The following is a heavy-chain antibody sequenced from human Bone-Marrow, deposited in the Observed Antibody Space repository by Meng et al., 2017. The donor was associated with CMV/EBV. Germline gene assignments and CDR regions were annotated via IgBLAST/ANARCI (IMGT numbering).Heavy chain of an antibody. CDR3: ARLARLSSRGYCSSTSCHYYYYGMDV. Sequence: ASVKVSCKASGYTFTGYYMHCVRQAPGQGLEGMGWINPNSGGTNYAQKFQGRVTMTRDTSISTAYMELSRLRSDDTAVYYCARLARLSSRGYCSSTSCHYYYYGMDVWGQGTTVTVSS. CDR2: INPNSGGT. CDR1: GYTFTGYY. D-gene: IGHD2-2*01. V-gene: IGHV1-2*02. J-gene: IGHJ6*02.